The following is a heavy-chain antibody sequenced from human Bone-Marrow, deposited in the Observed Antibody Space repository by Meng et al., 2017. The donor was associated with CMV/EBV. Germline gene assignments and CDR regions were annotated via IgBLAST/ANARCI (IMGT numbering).Heavy chain of an antibody. Sequence: ASVKVSCKASGYTFTSYGISWARQAPGQGLEWMGWISAYNGNTNYAQKLQGRVTMTTDTSTSTAYMELRSLRSDDTAVYYCARWDIVVVPAAPDGMDVWGQGTTVTVSS. CDR1: GYTFTSYG. D-gene: IGHD2-2*01. J-gene: IGHJ6*02. CDR2: ISAYNGNT. CDR3: ARWDIVVVPAAPDGMDV. V-gene: IGHV1-18*01.